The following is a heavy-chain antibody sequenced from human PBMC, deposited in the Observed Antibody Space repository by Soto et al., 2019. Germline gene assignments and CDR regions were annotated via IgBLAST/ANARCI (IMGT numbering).Heavy chain of an antibody. CDR3: ARAGSENDY. CDR1: GCTFSNYW. Sequence: EVQLVESGGGLVQPGGSLRLSCAASGCTFSNYWMSWVRQAPGKGLEWVANIKQDGSERNYVDSVKGRITISRANAKNSLSLQLNSLRAEDTAVYYCARAGSENDYWGQGTLVTVSS. V-gene: IGHV3-7*05. J-gene: IGHJ4*02. CDR2: IKQDGSER. D-gene: IGHD3-10*01.